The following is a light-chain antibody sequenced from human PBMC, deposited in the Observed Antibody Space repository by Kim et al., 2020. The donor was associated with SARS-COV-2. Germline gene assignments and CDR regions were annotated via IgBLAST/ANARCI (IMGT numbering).Light chain of an antibody. CDR3: QSYDSSLSGYV. CDR1: STNIGVCYA. J-gene: IGLJ1*01. Sequence: RSTISHTGSSTNIGVCYAVRWYQQLPGAAPKLLIYGNSKRPSGGPDRFSGSKSGTSASLAITGLQAEDEADYYCQSYDSSLSGYVFGTGTKVTVL. V-gene: IGLV1-40*01. CDR2: GNS.